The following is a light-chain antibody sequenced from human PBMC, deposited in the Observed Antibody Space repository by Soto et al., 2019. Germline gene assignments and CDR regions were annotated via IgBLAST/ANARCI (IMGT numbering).Light chain of an antibody. CDR2: DND. CDR3: GTWDRSLSAGV. J-gene: IGLJ1*01. V-gene: IGLV1-51*01. CDR1: SSSIGSHS. Sequence: QSVLTQPPSVSATPGQTVTISCSGSSSSIGSHSVSWYQLLPGTAPRLLIYDNDKRPSDIPDRFSGSKSGTSATLGITGLQTGDEADYFCGTWDRSLSAGVFGTGTNLTVL.